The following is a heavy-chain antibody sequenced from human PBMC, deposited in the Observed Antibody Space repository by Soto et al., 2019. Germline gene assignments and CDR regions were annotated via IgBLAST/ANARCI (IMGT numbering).Heavy chain of an antibody. CDR3: SKDVVVVVTALHDY. V-gene: IGHV3-23*01. J-gene: IGHJ4*02. Sequence: EVQLLESGGGLVQPGGSLRLSCAASGFTFSSYAMSWVRQAPGKGREWVSAISGSGGSTYYADSVKGRFTISRDNAKNTLYLQMSSLGAEDTAVYYCSKDVVVVVTALHDYWGQGTLFTVSS. D-gene: IGHD2-21*02. CDR2: ISGSGGST. CDR1: GFTFSSYA.